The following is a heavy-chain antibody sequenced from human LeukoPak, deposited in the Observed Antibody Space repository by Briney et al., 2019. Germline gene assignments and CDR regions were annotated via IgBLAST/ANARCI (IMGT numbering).Heavy chain of an antibody. Sequence: ASVKVSCKVSGYTLTELSMHWVRQAPGKGLEWMGGFDPEDGETIYAQKFQGRVTMTEDTSTDTAYMELSSLRSEDTAVYYCATXAXSTXVRGVIRRAFDIWGQGTMVTVSS. CDR3: ATXAXSTXVRGVIRRAFDI. CDR1: GYTLTELS. V-gene: IGHV1-24*01. D-gene: IGHD3-10*01. CDR2: FDPEDGET. J-gene: IGHJ3*02.